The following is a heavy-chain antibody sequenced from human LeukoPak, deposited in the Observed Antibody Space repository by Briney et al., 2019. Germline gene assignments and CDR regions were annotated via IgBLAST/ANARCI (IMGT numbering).Heavy chain of an antibody. Sequence: ASVKVSCKTSGYTFTSYYMHWVRQAPGQGLEWMGIINPSGGSTSYAQKFQGRVTMTRDTSTSTVYMELSSLRSEDTAVYYCARDQVGEAMFDYWGQGTLVTVSS. CDR1: GYTFTSYY. D-gene: IGHD1-26*01. J-gene: IGHJ4*02. CDR3: ARDQVGEAMFDY. CDR2: INPSGGST. V-gene: IGHV1-46*01.